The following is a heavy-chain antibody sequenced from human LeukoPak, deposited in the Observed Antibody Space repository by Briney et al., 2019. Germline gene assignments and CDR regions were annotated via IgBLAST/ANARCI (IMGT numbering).Heavy chain of an antibody. CDR1: GFTFSSYE. V-gene: IGHV3-48*03. CDR2: ISSRGGTI. D-gene: IGHD7-27*01. Sequence: PGGSLRLSCAASGFTFSSYEMNWVRQAPGKGLEWVSYISSRGGTIYYADSVKGRFTMSRDNAKNSLYLQMNSLRAEDTALYYCAREPTYTNWGVDYWGQGTLVTVSS. J-gene: IGHJ4*02. CDR3: AREPTYTNWGVDY.